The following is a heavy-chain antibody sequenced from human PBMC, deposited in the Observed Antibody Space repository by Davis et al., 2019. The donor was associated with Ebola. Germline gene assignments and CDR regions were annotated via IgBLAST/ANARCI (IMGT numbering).Heavy chain of an antibody. J-gene: IGHJ5*02. CDR2: IYHSGST. Sequence: PSETLSLTCAVSGGSISSSNWWSWVRQPPGKGLEWIGEIYHSGSTNYNPSLKSRVTISVDKSKNQFSLKLSSVTAADTAVYYCARELNRNYVQNWFDPWGQGTLVTVSS. V-gene: IGHV4-4*02. CDR3: ARELNRNYVQNWFDP. CDR1: GGSISSSNW. D-gene: IGHD1-7*01.